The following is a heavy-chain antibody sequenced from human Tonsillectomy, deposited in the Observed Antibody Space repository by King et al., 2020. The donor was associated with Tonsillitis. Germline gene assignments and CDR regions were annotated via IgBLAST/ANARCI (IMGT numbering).Heavy chain of an antibody. CDR1: GGSVSSGNYY. D-gene: IGHD3-22*01. J-gene: IGHJ2*01. Sequence: VQLQESGPGLVKPSETLSLTCTVSGGSVSSGNYYWSWIRQPPGKGLEWIGHIYYSGSTKYNPSLESRVTMSVETSKSQFSLKLSSVTAADTAVYHCARLYYYDSSGLYWYFDLWGRGTLVTVSS. V-gene: IGHV4-61*01. CDR2: IYYSGST. CDR3: ARLYYYDSSGLYWYFDL.